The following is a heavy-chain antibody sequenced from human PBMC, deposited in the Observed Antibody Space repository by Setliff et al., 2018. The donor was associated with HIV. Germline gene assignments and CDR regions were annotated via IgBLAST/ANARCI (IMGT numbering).Heavy chain of an antibody. D-gene: IGHD3-22*01. V-gene: IGHV4-39*07. J-gene: IGHJ2*01. CDR2: TANT. CDR3: ARDQGHHFDSRGQVDFDL. Sequence: SETLSLTCTVSGDSISTDNYHWGWIRQPPGKGLEWIGHTANTNYNPSLESRVTISVDTSKNQFSLKLNSVTAADTAVYYCARDQGHHFDSRGQVDFDLWGRGTLVTVSS. CDR1: GDSISTDNYH.